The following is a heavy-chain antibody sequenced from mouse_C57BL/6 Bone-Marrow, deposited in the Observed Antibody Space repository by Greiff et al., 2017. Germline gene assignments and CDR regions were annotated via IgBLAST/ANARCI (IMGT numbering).Heavy chain of an antibody. CDR3: ARYGYFGFAY. V-gene: IGHV1-50*01. CDR1: GYTFTSYW. CDR2: IDPSDSYT. J-gene: IGHJ3*01. D-gene: IGHD2-2*01. Sequence: QVQLQQPGAELVKPGASVKLSCKASGYTFTSYWMHWVKQRPGQGLEWIGEIDPSDSYTNYNQKFKGKATLTVDTSSSTAYMQLSSLTSEDSAVYYCARYGYFGFAYWGQGTLVTVSA.